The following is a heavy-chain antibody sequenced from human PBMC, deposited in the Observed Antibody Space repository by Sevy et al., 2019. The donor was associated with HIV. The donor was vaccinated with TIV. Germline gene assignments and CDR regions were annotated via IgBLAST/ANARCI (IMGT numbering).Heavy chain of an antibody. CDR2: IYYSGAT. CDR1: GGSVSNPNYY. D-gene: IGHD4-17*01. V-gene: IGHV4-39*01. Sequence: SETLSLTCSVSGGSVSNPNYYWGWIRQPPGKGLEWIGRIYYSGATSYNPSLESRVTTSVDTSNNRFSLILTSVTAADTAVYYCARSQHFSGDYADYAFDVWGQGTMVTVSS. CDR3: ARSQHFSGDYADYAFDV. J-gene: IGHJ3*01.